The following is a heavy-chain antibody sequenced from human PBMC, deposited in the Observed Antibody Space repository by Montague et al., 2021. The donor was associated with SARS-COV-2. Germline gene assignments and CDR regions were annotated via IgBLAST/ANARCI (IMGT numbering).Heavy chain of an antibody. D-gene: IGHD1-14*01. Sequence: SLRLSCAASGFIVSGNYMSWVRQAPGKGLDWVSVIYTGGTTFYAGSVKGRFTISRHNADNTLYLQMNSLRDDDTAVYHCAAGIGNNALAYWGQGTLVTVSS. J-gene: IGHJ4*02. V-gene: IGHV3-53*04. CDR3: AAGIGNNALAY. CDR2: IYTGGTT. CDR1: GFIVSGNY.